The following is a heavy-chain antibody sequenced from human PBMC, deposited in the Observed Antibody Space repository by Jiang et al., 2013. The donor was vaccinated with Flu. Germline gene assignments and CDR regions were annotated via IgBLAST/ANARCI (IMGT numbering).Heavy chain of an antibody. CDR2: VSYRGGT. V-gene: IGHV4-39*01. CDR1: GGSFTSSLYY. D-gene: IGHD5-18*01. CDR3: ATSYSSDSLDGFDF. J-gene: IGHJ3*01. Sequence: GLVKPSETLSLTCSVSGGSFTSSLYYWGWIRQPPGKGLEWIGSVSYRGGTYYSPSLKIRVTISVDTSNHQFSLRLKSVTAADTAVYYCATSYSSDSLDGFDFWGQGTMVTVSS.